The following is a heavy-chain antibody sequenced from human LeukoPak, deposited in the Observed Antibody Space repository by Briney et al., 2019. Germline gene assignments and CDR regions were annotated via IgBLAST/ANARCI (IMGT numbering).Heavy chain of an antibody. J-gene: IGHJ4*02. CDR2: IWYDGSNK. D-gene: IGHD2-2*01. V-gene: IGHV3-33*01. CDR3: ARVGTSWAFDY. Sequence: GGSLRLSCAASGFTFNYYGMHWVRQAPGKGLEWVAVIWYDGSNKYYADSVKGRFTISRDNSKNTLYLQMNSLRAEDTAVYYCARVGTSWAFDYWGQGILVTVSS. CDR1: GFTFNYYG.